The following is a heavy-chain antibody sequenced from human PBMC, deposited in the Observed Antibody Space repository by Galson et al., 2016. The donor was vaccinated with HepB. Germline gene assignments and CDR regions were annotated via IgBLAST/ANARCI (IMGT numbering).Heavy chain of an antibody. CDR1: GGPISNGVYY. V-gene: IGHV4-31*03. J-gene: IGHJ6*02. CDR2: NYHSGST. CDR3: ASVRRGFGGYGYHGLGV. Sequence: TLSLTCTVSGGPISNGVYYWSWIRQPPGKGLEWIGYNYHSGSTYYNPSLQSRITISVDTSKNQFSLKLKSVSAADTGVYYCASVRRGFGGYGYHGLGVWGPGTTVTVSS. D-gene: IGHD5-12*01.